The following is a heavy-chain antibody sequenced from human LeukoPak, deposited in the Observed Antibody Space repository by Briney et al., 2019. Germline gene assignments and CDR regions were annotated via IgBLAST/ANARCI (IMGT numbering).Heavy chain of an antibody. CDR2: ISWNSGSI. Sequence: GRSLRLSCAASGFTFDDYAMHWVRQAPGKGLEWVSGISWNSGSIGYADSVKGRFTISRDNSKNTLYLQMNSLRAEDTAVYYCAKEGSGWYGSFDYWGQGTLVTVSS. J-gene: IGHJ4*02. D-gene: IGHD6-19*01. V-gene: IGHV3-9*01. CDR3: AKEGSGWYGSFDY. CDR1: GFTFDDYA.